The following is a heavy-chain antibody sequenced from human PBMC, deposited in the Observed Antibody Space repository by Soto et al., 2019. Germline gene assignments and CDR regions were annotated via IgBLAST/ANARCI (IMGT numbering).Heavy chain of an antibody. CDR2: MNPNSGNT. CDR3: ARMHSSSSRVYYYYYMDV. J-gene: IGHJ6*03. D-gene: IGHD6-6*01. CDR1: GYTFTSHD. Sequence: ASVKVSCKASGYTFTSHDINWVRQATGQGLEWMGWMNPNSGNTGYAQKFQGRVTMTRNTSISTAYMELSSLRSEDTAVYYFARMHSSSSRVYYYYYMDVWGKGTTVTVSS. V-gene: IGHV1-8*01.